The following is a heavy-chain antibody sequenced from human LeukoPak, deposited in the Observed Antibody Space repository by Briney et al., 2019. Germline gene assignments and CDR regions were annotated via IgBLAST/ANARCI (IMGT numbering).Heavy chain of an antibody. J-gene: IGHJ6*02. D-gene: IGHD3-3*01. CDR3: ARGRVITYYDFWSGPNYGMDV. V-gene: IGHV1-8*01. CDR1: EYTFTSYD. CDR2: MNPNSGNT. Sequence: ASVKVSCKASEYTFTSYDINWVRQATGQGLEWMGWMNPNSGNTGYAQKFQGRVTMTRNTSISTAYMELSSLRSEDTAVYYCARGRVITYYDFWSGPNYGMDVWGQGTTVTVSS.